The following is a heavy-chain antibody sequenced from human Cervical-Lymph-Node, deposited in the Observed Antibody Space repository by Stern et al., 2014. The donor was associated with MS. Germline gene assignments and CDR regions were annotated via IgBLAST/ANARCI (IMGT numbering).Heavy chain of an antibody. CDR1: GFTFSHYS. CDR3: ARDASSVAYLYDDGIDV. CDR2: IRGPGTYI. D-gene: IGHD3-22*01. V-gene: IGHV3-21*01. J-gene: IGHJ3*01. Sequence: EVQLVESGGGLVKLGGSLGLSWAASGFTFSHYSLNWVRQAPGRGLEWVASIRGPGTYIFYADSVKGRFTISRDNAKNSLFLQMNNLSADDMAVFYCARDASSVAYLYDDGIDVWGQGTMVTVSS.